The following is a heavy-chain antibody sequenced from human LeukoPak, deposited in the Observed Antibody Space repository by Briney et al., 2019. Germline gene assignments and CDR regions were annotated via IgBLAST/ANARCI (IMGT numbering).Heavy chain of an antibody. Sequence: ASVKVSCKASGYTFTSYGISWVRQAPGQGLEWMGWISAYNGNTNYAQKLQGRVTMTTDTSTSTAYMELRSLRSDDTAVYYCATSTYGDPYYYGMDVWGQGTTVTVPS. J-gene: IGHJ6*02. V-gene: IGHV1-18*01. CDR2: ISAYNGNT. CDR3: ATSTYGDPYYYGMDV. CDR1: GYTFTSYG. D-gene: IGHD4-17*01.